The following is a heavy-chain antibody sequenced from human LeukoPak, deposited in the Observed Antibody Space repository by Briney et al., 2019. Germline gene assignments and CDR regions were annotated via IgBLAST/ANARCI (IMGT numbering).Heavy chain of an antibody. V-gene: IGHV3-48*02. CDR2: ISSSSSTI. J-gene: IGHJ4*02. CDR3: ASAYGPTDY. D-gene: IGHD3-10*01. CDR1: ALTVSSYS. Sequence: GRSLRLSCAASALTVSSYSMRSVRQAPGKGLECIAYISSSSSTIYYADSVKGRFTISKDNAKNSLYLQMNSLRDEDTAVYYCASAYGPTDYDGQGTLVTVTA.